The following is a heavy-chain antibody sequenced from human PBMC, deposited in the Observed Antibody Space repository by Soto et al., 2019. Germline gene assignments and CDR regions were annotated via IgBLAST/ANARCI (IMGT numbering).Heavy chain of an antibody. D-gene: IGHD5-12*01. CDR3: TTGVYSGYDFPYYFDY. CDR2: IKSKTDGGTT. Sequence: EVQLVESGGGLVKPGGSLRLSCAASGFTFSNAWMNWVRQAPGKGLEWVGSIKSKTDGGTTDYAAPVKGRFTISRDDSKNTLYLQMNSLKTEDTAVYYCTTGVYSGYDFPYYFDYWGQGTLVTVSS. J-gene: IGHJ4*02. CDR1: GFTFSNAW. V-gene: IGHV3-15*07.